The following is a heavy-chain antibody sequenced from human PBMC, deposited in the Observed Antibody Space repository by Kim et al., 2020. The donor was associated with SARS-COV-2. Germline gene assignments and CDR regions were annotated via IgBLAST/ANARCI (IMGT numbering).Heavy chain of an antibody. V-gene: IGHV3-49*04. CDR1: GFTFGDYA. J-gene: IGHJ4*02. Sequence: GGSLRLSCTASGFTFGDYAMSWVRQAPGKGLEWVGFIRSKAYGGTTEYAASVKGRFTISRDDSKSIAYLQMNSLKTEDTAVYYCTRESANYYGSGSYRYWGQGTLVTVSS. CDR3: TRESANYYGSGSYRY. CDR2: IRSKAYGGTT. D-gene: IGHD3-10*01.